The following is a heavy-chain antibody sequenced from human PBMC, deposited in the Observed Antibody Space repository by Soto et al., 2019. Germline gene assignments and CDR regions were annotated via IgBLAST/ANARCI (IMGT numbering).Heavy chain of an antibody. D-gene: IGHD5-12*01. CDR3: ARRIGGYNYGGL. CDR2: LYWDDDK. CDR1: GFAPSTSGVC. V-gene: IGHV2-5*02. Sequence: QITLKESGPTLVKPTQTLTLTCTFSGFAPSTSGVCVGWIRQPPGKALECLAFLYWDDDKRYSPYLKSRPTITKDTAKHRGVLTLNHIDPVDTATYLCARRIGGYNYGGLWVQGSLVTVSS. J-gene: IGHJ1*01.